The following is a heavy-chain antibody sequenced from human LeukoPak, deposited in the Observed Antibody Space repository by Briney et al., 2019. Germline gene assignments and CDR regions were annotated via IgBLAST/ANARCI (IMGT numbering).Heavy chain of an antibody. CDR2: IYHKEST. Sequence: SHTLSLTCTVSGGSISSGGYYWRWIRQPPAKVLEWIGYIYHKESTYYNPSLKSQLTLSVDSSNNQFSLKLRYVSAADTAVYYCAASITGTTANFDYWGQGTLVTVSS. CDR1: GGSISSGGYY. V-gene: IGHV4-30-2*01. J-gene: IGHJ4*02. CDR3: AASITGTTANFDY. D-gene: IGHD1-7*01.